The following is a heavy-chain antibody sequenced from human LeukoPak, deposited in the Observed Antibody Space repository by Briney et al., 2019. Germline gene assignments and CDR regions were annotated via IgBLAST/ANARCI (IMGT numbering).Heavy chain of an antibody. CDR2: ISGRSSTI. CDR3: ARKLAL. Sequence: PGGSLRLSCAASGFTFSDYSMNWVRQAPGKGLERISYISGRSSTIYYADSVKGRFTISRDNAKTSLYLQMNSLRDEDTAVYFCARKLALWGQGTLVTVSS. V-gene: IGHV3-48*02. J-gene: IGHJ4*02. CDR1: GFTFSDYS.